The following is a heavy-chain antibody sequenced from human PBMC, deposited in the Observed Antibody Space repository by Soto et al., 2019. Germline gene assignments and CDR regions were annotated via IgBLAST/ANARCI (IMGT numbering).Heavy chain of an antibody. J-gene: IGHJ4*02. CDR1: GFTFSDYY. D-gene: IGHD6-19*01. CDR3: AREGSSGWQYYFDY. Sequence: QVQLVESGGGLVKPGGSLRLCCAASGFTFSDYYMSWIRQAPGKGLEWVSYISSSSSYTNYADSVKGRFTISRDNAKNSLYLQMNSLRAEDTAVYYCAREGSSGWQYYFDYWGQGTLVTVSS. CDR2: ISSSSSYT. V-gene: IGHV3-11*05.